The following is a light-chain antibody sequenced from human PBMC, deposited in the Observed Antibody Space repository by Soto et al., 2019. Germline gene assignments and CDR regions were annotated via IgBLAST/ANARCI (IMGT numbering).Light chain of an antibody. V-gene: IGLV1-40*01. Sequence: QPVLTQPPSVSGAPGQRVTISCTGSSSNIGAGYDVHWYQQLPGTAPKLLIYGNSNRPSGVPDRCSGSKSGTSASLAITGLQAEDEADYYCQSYDSSLSVVVFGGGTKLTVL. CDR1: SSNIGAGYD. CDR3: QSYDSSLSVVV. CDR2: GNS. J-gene: IGLJ2*01.